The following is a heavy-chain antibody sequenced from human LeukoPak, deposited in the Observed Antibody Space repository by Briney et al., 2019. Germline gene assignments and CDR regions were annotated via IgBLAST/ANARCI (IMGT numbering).Heavy chain of an antibody. CDR1: GGSISSYY. J-gene: IGHJ4*02. CDR3: ARVSRALFDY. V-gene: IGHV4-59*01. Sequence: PSETLSLTCTVSGGSISSYYLSWIRQPPGKGLEWIGYIYYSGSTNYNPSLKSRVTISVDTSKNQFSLKLSSVTAADTAVYYCARVSRALFDYWGQGTLVTVSS. CDR2: IYYSGST.